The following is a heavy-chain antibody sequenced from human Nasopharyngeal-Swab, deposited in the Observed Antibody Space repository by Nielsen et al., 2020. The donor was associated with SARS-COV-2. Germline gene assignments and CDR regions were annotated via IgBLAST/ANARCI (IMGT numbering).Heavy chain of an antibody. CDR3: ARKVRRYNWNSTPSYFDY. J-gene: IGHJ4*02. CDR2: ISGSGGST. Sequence: GESLKISCAASGFTFSSYSVNWVRQAPGKGLEWVSAISGSGGSTYYADSVKGRFTISRDNSKNTLYLQMNSLRAEDTAVYYCARKVRRYNWNSTPSYFDYWGQGTLVTVSS. V-gene: IGHV3-23*01. CDR1: GFTFSSYS. D-gene: IGHD1-7*01.